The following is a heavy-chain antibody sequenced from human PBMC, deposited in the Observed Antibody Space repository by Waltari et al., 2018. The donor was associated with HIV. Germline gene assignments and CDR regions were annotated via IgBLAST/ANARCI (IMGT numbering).Heavy chain of an antibody. CDR3: ARGIFGGNPGY. Sequence: SITTYLWNWYRQPPGKGLEWIGYIHSPGRTNYNPSLKSRVTISVDTSKTVCSLQLKSVTAADTAIYYCARGIFGGNPGYWGRGTLITVS. D-gene: IGHD2-15*01. J-gene: IGHJ4*02. V-gene: IGHV4-59*01. CDR2: IHSPGRT. CDR1: SITTYL.